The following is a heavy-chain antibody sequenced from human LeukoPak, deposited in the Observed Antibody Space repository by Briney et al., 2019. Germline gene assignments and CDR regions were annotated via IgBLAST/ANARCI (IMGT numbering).Heavy chain of an antibody. CDR2: INHSGST. Sequence: SETLSLTCAVYGGSFSGYYWSWIRQPPGKGLEWIGEINHSGSTNYNPSLKSRVTISVDTSKNQFSLKLSSVTAADTAVYYCARGSGAYVDGSGRRPPRYFQHWGQGTLVTVSS. J-gene: IGHJ1*01. CDR1: GGSFSGYY. CDR3: ARGSGAYVDGSGRRPPRYFQH. D-gene: IGHD3-10*01. V-gene: IGHV4-34*01.